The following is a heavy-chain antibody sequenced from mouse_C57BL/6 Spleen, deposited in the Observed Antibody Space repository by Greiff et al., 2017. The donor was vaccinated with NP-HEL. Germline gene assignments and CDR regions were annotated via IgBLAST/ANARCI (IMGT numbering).Heavy chain of an antibody. J-gene: IGHJ2*01. CDR1: GYTFTSYW. Sequence: VQLQQSGAELVKPGASVKLSCKASGYTFTSYWMHWVKPRPGRGLEWIGRIAPNSGGTKYNEKFKSKATLTVDKPSSTAYMQLSSLTSEDSAVYYCARSITTVSYYFDYWGQGTTLTVSS. CDR3: ARSITTVSYYFDY. D-gene: IGHD1-1*01. CDR2: IAPNSGGT. V-gene: IGHV1-72*01.